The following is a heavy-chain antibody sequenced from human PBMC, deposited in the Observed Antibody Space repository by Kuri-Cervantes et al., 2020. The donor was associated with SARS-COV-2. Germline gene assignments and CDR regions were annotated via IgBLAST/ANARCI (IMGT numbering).Heavy chain of an antibody. CDR3: ARDQGKTATSPYWYFDL. V-gene: IGHV1-46*01. D-gene: IGHD1-14*01. Sequence: ASVKVSCKASGYTFTSYYMHWVRQAPGQGLEWMGIINPSGGSTSYAQKFQGRVTMTRGTSTSTVYMELSSLRSEDTAVYYCARDQGKTATSPYWYFDLWGRGTLVTVSS. J-gene: IGHJ2*01. CDR2: INPSGGST. CDR1: GYTFTSYY.